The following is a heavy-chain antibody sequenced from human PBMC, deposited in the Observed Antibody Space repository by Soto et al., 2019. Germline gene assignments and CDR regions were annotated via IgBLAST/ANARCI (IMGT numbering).Heavy chain of an antibody. Sequence: SETLSLTCTVSGGSVSSGSYYWSWIRQPPGKGLEWIGYIYYSGSTNYNPSLKSRVTISVDTSKNQFSLKLSSVTAADTAVYYCARLIAAAGNLFGGEYYLDYWGQGTLVTVSS. CDR2: IYYSGST. V-gene: IGHV4-61*01. D-gene: IGHD6-13*01. CDR3: ARLIAAAGNLFGGEYYLDY. J-gene: IGHJ4*02. CDR1: GGSVSSGSYY.